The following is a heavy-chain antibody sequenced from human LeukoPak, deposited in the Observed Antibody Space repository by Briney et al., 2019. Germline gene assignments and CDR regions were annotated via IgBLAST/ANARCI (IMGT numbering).Heavy chain of an antibody. Sequence: GGSLRLSCAASGFSVSTNYMNWVRQAPGQGREWVSILYSGSTTYYTDSVKGRFTIPRDNSRNTLYLHKINLRAEDTAVYYCARVGDHYHWYLDLWGRGSLLTVSS. V-gene: IGHV3-53*01. CDR3: ARVGDHYHWYLDL. D-gene: IGHD3-10*01. CDR1: GFSVSTNY. CDR2: LYSGSTT. J-gene: IGHJ2*01.